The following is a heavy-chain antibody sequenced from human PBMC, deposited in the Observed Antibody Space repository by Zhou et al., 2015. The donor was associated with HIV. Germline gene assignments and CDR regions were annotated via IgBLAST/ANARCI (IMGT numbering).Heavy chain of an antibody. CDR2: IIPIFGTA. V-gene: IGHV1-69*01. CDR3: ARGPNCSGGSCYRNYYYYMDV. J-gene: IGHJ6*03. D-gene: IGHD2-15*01. CDR1: GGTFSSYA. Sequence: QVQLVQSGAEVKKPGSSVKVSCKASGGTFSSYAISWVRQAPGQGLEWMGGIIPIFGTANYAQKFQGRVTITADESTSTAYMELSSLRSEDTAVYYCARGPNCSGGSCYRNYYYYMDVWGKGTTVTVSS.